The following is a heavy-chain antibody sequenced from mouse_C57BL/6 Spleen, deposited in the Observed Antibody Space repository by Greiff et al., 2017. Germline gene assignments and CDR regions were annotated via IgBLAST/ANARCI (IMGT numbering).Heavy chain of an antibody. D-gene: IGHD2-13*01. CDR2: IDPSDSYT. CDR3: ARYDGDYGYFGV. Sequence: QVQLQQPGAELVMPGASVKLSCKASGYTFTRYWMHWVKQRPGQGLEWIGEIDPSDSYTNYNQKFKGKSTLTVDKSSSTAYMQLSSLTSEDSAVYYCARYDGDYGYFGVWGTGTTVTVSS. V-gene: IGHV1-69*01. J-gene: IGHJ1*03. CDR1: GYTFTRYW.